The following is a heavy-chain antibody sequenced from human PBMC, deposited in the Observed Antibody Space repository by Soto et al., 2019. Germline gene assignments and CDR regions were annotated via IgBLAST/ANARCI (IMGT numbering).Heavy chain of an antibody. J-gene: IGHJ4*02. CDR1: GFTFSDYF. Sequence: VHVVDSGGGLVKPGGSLRLSCAASGFTFSDYFMTWIRQAPGKGLEWVSYIGSRGSPIYYVDSVKGRFTISRDNAKDSLYLHMNSLRAEDTAVYYCARVSSSSLFDYWGQGTLVTVSS. CDR3: ARVSSSSLFDY. CDR2: IGSRGSPI. D-gene: IGHD6-6*01. V-gene: IGHV3-11*01.